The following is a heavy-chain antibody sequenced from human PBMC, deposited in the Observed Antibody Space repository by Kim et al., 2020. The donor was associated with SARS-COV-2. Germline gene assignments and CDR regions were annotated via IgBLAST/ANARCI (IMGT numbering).Heavy chain of an antibody. CDR1: GYTFTSYG. Sequence: ASVKVSCKASGYTFTSYGISWVRQAPGQGLEWMGWISAYNGNTNYAQKLQGRVTMTTDTSTSTAYMELRSLRSDDTAVYYCARVRERYGVTTGMDYYGMDVWGQGTTVTVSS. V-gene: IGHV1-18*01. CDR3: ARVRERYGVTTGMDYYGMDV. CDR2: ISAYNGNT. D-gene: IGHD4-17*01. J-gene: IGHJ6*02.